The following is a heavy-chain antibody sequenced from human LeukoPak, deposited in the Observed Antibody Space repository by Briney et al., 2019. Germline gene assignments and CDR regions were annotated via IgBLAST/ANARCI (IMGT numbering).Heavy chain of an antibody. D-gene: IGHD3-16*02. V-gene: IGHV3-48*03. Sequence: GGSLRLSCAASGFTFSSYEMNWVRQAPGKGLEWGSYISSSGSTIYYTHSLKGRFTISRDNAKNSLYLKMNSLRAEDTAVYYCARGTYYDYVWGSYLLNYWGQGSLVTVSP. CDR2: ISSSGSTI. CDR3: ARGTYYDYVWGSYLLNY. CDR1: GFTFSSYE. J-gene: IGHJ4*02.